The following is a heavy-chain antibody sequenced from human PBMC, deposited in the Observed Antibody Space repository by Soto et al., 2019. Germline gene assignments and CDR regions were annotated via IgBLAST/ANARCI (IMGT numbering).Heavy chain of an antibody. J-gene: IGHJ4*02. CDR1: GGSISSGGYY. V-gene: IGHV4-31*03. CDR2: IYYSGST. Sequence: QVQLQESGPGLVKPSQTLSLTCTVSGGSISSGGYYWSWIRQHPGKGLEWIGYIYYSGSTYYNPSIKSRVTISVDTSKNQFSLKLSSVTAADTAVYYCAREKRDYYDSSGHDYWGQGTLVTVSS. D-gene: IGHD3-22*01. CDR3: AREKRDYYDSSGHDY.